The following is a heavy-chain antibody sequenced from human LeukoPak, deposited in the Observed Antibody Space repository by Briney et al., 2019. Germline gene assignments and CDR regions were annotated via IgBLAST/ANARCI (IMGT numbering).Heavy chain of an antibody. D-gene: IGHD3-3*01. CDR3: ATSQYDFWSGYPREYYFDY. Sequence: GGSLRLSCTGSGFTFSSYAMSWVRQAPGKGLEWVSAISGSGGSTYYADSVKGRFTISRDNSKNTLYLQMNSLRAEDTAVYYCATSQYDFWSGYPREYYFDYWGQGTLVTVSS. CDR2: ISGSGGST. CDR1: GFTFSSYA. V-gene: IGHV3-23*01. J-gene: IGHJ4*02.